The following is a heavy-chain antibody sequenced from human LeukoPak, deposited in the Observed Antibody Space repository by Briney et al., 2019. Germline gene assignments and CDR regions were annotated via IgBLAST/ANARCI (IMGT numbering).Heavy chain of an antibody. CDR3: ARKISSGRFVLPALDY. V-gene: IGHV3-11*01. D-gene: IGHD2-15*01. CDR1: GFSFSDYY. Sequence: GGSLRLSCAASGFSFSDYYMTWIRQPPGKGLEWVSYISGTGYTIYHADSVRGRFTVSRDNAKNSLFLQMNSLRAEDTAIYYCARKISSGRFVLPALDYWGQGTLVTVSS. J-gene: IGHJ4*02. CDR2: ISGTGYTI.